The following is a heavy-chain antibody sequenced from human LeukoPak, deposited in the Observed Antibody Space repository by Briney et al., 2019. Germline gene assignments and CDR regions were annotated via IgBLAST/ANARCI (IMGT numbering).Heavy chain of an antibody. CDR2: MNPNSGNT. J-gene: IGHJ4*02. D-gene: IGHD3-9*01. V-gene: IGHV1-8*01. CDR1: GYTFTSYD. CDR3: ARGKAYYDILTGYSAYYFDY. Sequence: ASVKVSCKASGYTFTSYDMNWVRQATGQGLEWMGLMNPNSGNTGYAQKFQGRVTMTRNTSISTAYMELSSLRSEDTAVYYCARGKAYYDILTGYSAYYFDYWGQGTLVTVSS.